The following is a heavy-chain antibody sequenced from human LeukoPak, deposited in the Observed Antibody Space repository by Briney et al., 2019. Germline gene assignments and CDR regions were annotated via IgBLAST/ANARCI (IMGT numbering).Heavy chain of an antibody. CDR2: INPNSGGT. V-gene: IGHV1-2*02. D-gene: IGHD2-2*03. CDR1: GYTFTGYY. Sequence: ASVKVSCKASGYTFTGYYMHWVRRAPGQGLEWMGWINPNSGGTNYAQKFQGRVTMTRDTSISTAYMELSRLRSDDTAVYYCARGPLGYCSSTSCYWNYFDYWGQGTLVTVSS. J-gene: IGHJ4*02. CDR3: ARGPLGYCSSTSCYWNYFDY.